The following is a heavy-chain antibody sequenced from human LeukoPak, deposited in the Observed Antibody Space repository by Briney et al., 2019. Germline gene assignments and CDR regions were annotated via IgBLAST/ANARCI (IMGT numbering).Heavy chain of an antibody. CDR2: INSDGSST. CDR1: GFTFSSYW. CDR3: ARDSRQGWFVSMDV. D-gene: IGHD3-10*01. V-gene: IGHV3-74*01. J-gene: IGHJ6*02. Sequence: GGSLRLSCAASGFTFSSYWMHWVRQAPGKGLVWVSRINSDGSSTNYADSEKGRFTISRDNAKNTLYLQMNSPRAEDTAVYYCARDSRQGWFVSMDVWGQGTTVTVSS.